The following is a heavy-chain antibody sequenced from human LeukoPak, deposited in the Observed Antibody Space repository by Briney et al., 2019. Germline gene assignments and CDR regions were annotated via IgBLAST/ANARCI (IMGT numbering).Heavy chain of an antibody. CDR2: INHRGST. D-gene: IGHD6-19*01. CDR3: ASRSIAVAGTEGNFDY. V-gene: IGHV4-34*01. Sequence: SQTLSLTCAVYGGSFSGYSWSWVRQPPGKGLEWIGEINHRGSTNYNPSLKSRVTISVDTSKNQFSLKLSSVTAADTAVYYCASRSIAVAGTEGNFDYWGQGTLVTVSS. CDR1: GGSFSGYS. J-gene: IGHJ4*02.